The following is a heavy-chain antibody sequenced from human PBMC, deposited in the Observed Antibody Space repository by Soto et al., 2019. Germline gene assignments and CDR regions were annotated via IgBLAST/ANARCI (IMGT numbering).Heavy chain of an antibody. Sequence: GSLRLSCAAXGFTFSTYAMTWVRQAPGKGLEWVSTIGGSGGTTKSADSVKGRFTISRDNAKKSLYLQMNSLRVEDTAVYYCARWDYHDSSAPFSDAFDTWGQGTMVTVSS. V-gene: IGHV3-23*01. CDR2: IGGSGGTT. CDR1: GFTFSTYA. D-gene: IGHD3-22*01. CDR3: ARWDYHDSSAPFSDAFDT. J-gene: IGHJ3*02.